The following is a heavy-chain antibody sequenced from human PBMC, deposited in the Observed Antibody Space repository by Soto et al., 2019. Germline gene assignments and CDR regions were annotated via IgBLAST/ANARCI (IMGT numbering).Heavy chain of an antibody. CDR2: IIPIFGTA. CDR3: ASKTTEAYYYYYGMDA. V-gene: IGHV1-69*13. J-gene: IGHJ6*02. Sequence: SVKVSCKASGGTFSSYAISWVRQAPGQGLEWMGGIIPIFGTANYAQKFQGRVTITADESTSTAYMELSSLRSEDTAVYYCASKTTEAYYYYYGMDAWGQGTTVTVSS. CDR1: GGTFSSYA. D-gene: IGHD4-17*01.